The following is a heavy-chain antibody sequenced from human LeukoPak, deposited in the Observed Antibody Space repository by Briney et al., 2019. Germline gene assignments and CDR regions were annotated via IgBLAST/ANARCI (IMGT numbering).Heavy chain of an antibody. Sequence: GGSLRLSCAASGFTFSSYAMSWVRQAPGKGLEWVSAISGSGGSTYYADSVKGRFTISRDNSKNMLYLQMNSLRAEDTAVYYCAKDLWGGYDFDYWGQGTLVTVSS. CDR1: GFTFSSYA. V-gene: IGHV3-23*01. J-gene: IGHJ4*02. CDR3: AKDLWGGYDFDY. D-gene: IGHD3-16*01. CDR2: ISGSGGST.